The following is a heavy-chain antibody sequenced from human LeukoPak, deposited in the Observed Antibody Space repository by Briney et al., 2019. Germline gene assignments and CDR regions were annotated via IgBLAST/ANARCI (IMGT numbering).Heavy chain of an antibody. J-gene: IGHJ4*02. D-gene: IGHD5-24*01. V-gene: IGHV4-39*01. CDR3: ARCDRKMATASFDY. CDR2: IYYSGST. Sequence: SETLSLTCTVSGGSISSSSYYWGWIRQPPGEGLEWIGSIYYSGSTYYNPSLKSRVTIFVDTSKNQFSLELSSVTAADTAVYYCARCDRKMATASFDYWGQGTLVTVSS. CDR1: GGSISSSSYY.